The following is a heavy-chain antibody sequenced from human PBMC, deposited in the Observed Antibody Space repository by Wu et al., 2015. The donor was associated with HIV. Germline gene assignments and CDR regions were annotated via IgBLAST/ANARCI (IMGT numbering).Heavy chain of an antibody. CDR2: INPDSGAT. CDR1: GYTFSAHY. Sequence: QVQLVQSGTEMKKSGASLKVSCKTSGYTFSAHYIHWVRQAPGQGLEWMGWINPDSGATKFAQAFQDRVSNLTSDTSTTSVNLLLAQSETKKNDTAQTYYLRERLAISKSQIFGVLLYDIWGNGT. D-gene: IGHD3-3*01. J-gene: IGHJ6*03. V-gene: IGHV1-2*02. CDR3: YYLRERLAISKSQIFGVLLYDI.